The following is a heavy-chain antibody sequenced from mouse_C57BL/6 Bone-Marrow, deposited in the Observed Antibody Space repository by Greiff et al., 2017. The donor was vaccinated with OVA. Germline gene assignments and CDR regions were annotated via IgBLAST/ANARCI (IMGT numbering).Heavy chain of an antibody. V-gene: IGHV5-6*01. CDR1: GFTFSSYG. CDR3: ASPGAY. CDR2: ISSGGSYT. J-gene: IGHJ3*01. Sequence: ESGGDLVKPGGSLKLSCAASGFTFSSYGMSWVRQTPDKRLEWVATISSGGSYTYYPDSVKGRFTISRDNAKNTLYLQMSSLKSEDTAMYYCASPGAYWGQGTLVTVSA.